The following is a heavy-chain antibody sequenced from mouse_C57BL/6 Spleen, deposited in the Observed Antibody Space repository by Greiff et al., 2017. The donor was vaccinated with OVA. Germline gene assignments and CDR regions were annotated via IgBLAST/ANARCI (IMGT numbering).Heavy chain of an antibody. V-gene: IGHV1-59*01. CDR1: GYTFTSYW. J-gene: IGHJ2*01. CDR2: IDPSDSYT. D-gene: IGHD2-4*01. CDR3: ARAENDYCLDY. Sequence: VQLQQPGAELVRPGTSVKLSCKASGYTFTSYWMHWVKQRPGQGLEWIGVIDPSDSYTNYNQKFKGKATLTVDTSSSTAYMQLSSLTSEDSAVYYCARAENDYCLDYWGQGTTLTVSS.